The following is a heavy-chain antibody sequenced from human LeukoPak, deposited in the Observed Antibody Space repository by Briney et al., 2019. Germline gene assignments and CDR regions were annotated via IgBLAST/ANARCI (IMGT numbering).Heavy chain of an antibody. CDR1: GFTFSSYA. CDR2: ISGSGGST. Sequence: PGGSLRLSCAASGFTFSSYAMSWVRQAPGKGLEWVSTISGSGGSTYYADSVKGRFTISRDNSKNTLYLQMNSPRAEDTAEYYCTKGPVAVITTPYFDYWGQGTLVTVSS. D-gene: IGHD3-22*01. J-gene: IGHJ4*02. V-gene: IGHV3-23*01. CDR3: TKGPVAVITTPYFDY.